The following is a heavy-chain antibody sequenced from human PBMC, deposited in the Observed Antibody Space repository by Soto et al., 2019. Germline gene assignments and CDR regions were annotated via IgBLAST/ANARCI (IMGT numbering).Heavy chain of an antibody. CDR3: ARPQMTTVFVGDYYGMDV. Sequence: SETLSLTCTVSGGSISSSSYYWGWIHQPPGKGLEWIGSIYYSGSTYYNPSLKSRVTISVDTSKNQFSLKLSSVAAADTAVYYCARPQMTTVFVGDYYGMDVWGQGTTVTVSS. J-gene: IGHJ6*02. V-gene: IGHV4-39*01. CDR1: GGSISSSSYY. CDR2: IYYSGST. D-gene: IGHD4-4*01.